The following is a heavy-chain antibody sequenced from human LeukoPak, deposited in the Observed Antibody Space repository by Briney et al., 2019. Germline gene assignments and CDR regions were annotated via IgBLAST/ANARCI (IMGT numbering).Heavy chain of an antibody. CDR1: GFTFSSYS. Sequence: PGGSLRLSCGASGFTFSSYSMTWVRQAPGKGLEWVSVIYDGGSPDYADSVKGRFTISRDNSNNMLYLQMNSLRAEDTAVYYCARGYSYGYIRYWGQGTLVTVSS. CDR3: ARGYSYGYIRY. V-gene: IGHV3-66*01. D-gene: IGHD5-18*01. J-gene: IGHJ4*02. CDR2: IYDGGSP.